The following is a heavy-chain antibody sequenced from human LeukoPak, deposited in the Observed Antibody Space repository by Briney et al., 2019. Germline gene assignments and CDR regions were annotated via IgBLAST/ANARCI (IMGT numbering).Heavy chain of an antibody. V-gene: IGHV4-39*07. CDR2: IYYSGST. D-gene: IGHD2-15*01. Sequence: PSETLSLTCTVSGGSISRSSYYWGWIRQPPGKGLEWIGSIYYSGSTYYNPSLKSRVTISVDTSKNQFSLKLSSVTAADTAVYYCASRIDFDIWGQGTMVTVSS. J-gene: IGHJ3*02. CDR1: GGSISRSSYY. CDR3: ASRIDFDI.